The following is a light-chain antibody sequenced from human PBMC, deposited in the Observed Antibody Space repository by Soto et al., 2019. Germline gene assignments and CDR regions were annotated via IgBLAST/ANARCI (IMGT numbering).Light chain of an antibody. CDR3: QQSHSSPFA. CDR2: AAS. CDR1: QSITKY. Sequence: DLQMTQSPSSLSASVGDRVTITCRASQSITKYLNWYQLKPGKAPKLLIYAASTLQTAVPSRFSGSGSGTEFTLTISSLQSEDFGTYYCQQSHSSPFAFGPGTKVDIK. J-gene: IGKJ3*01. V-gene: IGKV1-39*01.